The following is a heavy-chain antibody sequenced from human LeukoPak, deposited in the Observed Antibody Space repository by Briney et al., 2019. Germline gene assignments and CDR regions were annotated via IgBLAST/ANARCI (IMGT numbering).Heavy chain of an antibody. V-gene: IGHV4-59*01. CDR1: GASISSYY. Sequence: PSETLSLTCTVSGASISSYYWSWLRQPPGQGLEWIGDIYYSGSIKYNPSLKSRVTMSVDTSKNQFSLKLSSVTAADTAIYSCARENPSGYYNRPIDYWGQGTLVTVSS. CDR3: ARENPSGYYNRPIDY. CDR2: IYYSGSI. J-gene: IGHJ4*02. D-gene: IGHD3-22*01.